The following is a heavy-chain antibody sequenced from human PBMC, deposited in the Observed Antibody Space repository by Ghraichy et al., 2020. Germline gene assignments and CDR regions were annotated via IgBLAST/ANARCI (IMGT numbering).Heavy chain of an antibody. Sequence: SKTLSLTCTVSGGSISSYYWSWIRQPPGKGLEWIAYIYYSGSTNSHPSLKSRVTISVDTSKRHFSLKLSSVTAADTAVYYCAGMSLAVAGSGDWFDPWGQGTLVTVSS. CDR3: AGMSLAVAGSGDWFDP. V-gene: IGHV4-59*08. CDR1: GGSISSYY. CDR2: IYYSGST. J-gene: IGHJ5*02. D-gene: IGHD6-19*01.